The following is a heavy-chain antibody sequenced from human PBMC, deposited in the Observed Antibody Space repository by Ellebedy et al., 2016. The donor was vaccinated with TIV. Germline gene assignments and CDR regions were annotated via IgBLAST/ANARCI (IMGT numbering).Heavy chain of an antibody. D-gene: IGHD6-19*01. V-gene: IGHV3-7*03. Sequence: GESLKISCAASGFPFITYGFTWVRQAPGKGLEWVANIENDGSDINYADSVKGRFTITKDNAKESVYLQMHSLRADDTAVYYCARGPGWSDYWGQGTRVTVS. CDR1: GFPFITYG. J-gene: IGHJ4*02. CDR2: IENDGSDI. CDR3: ARGPGWSDY.